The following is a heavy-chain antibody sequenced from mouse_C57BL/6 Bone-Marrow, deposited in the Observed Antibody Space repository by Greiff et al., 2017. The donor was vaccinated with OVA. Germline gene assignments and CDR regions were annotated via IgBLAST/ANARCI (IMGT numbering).Heavy chain of an antibody. V-gene: IGHV1-15*01. CDR3: TRCYSNYYAMDY. CDR2: IDPATGGT. CDR1: GYTFTDYE. J-gene: IGHJ4*01. D-gene: IGHD2-5*01. Sequence: QVQLKESGAELVRPGASVTLSCKASGYTFTDYEMHWVKQTPVHGLEWIGAIDPATGGTAYNQKFKGKAILTADKSSSTAYMELRSLTSEDSAVYYCTRCYSNYYAMDYWGQGTSVTVSS.